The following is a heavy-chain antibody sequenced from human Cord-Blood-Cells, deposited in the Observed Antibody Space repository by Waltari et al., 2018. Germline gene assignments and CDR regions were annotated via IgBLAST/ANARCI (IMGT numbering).Heavy chain of an antibody. CDR2: ISWNSGSR. CDR1: GFTFDDYA. D-gene: IGHD3-22*01. V-gene: IGHV3-9*01. J-gene: IGHJ3*02. CDR3: AKDKSPYDSSGYYYAFDI. Sequence: EVQLVESGGGLVQPGRSLRLSCAASGFTFDDYAMHWVRQAPGKGLEWVSGISWNSGSRGDADVVMGRVTIARDNAKSALCLQMNSLSAGDTALYYCAKDKSPYDSSGYYYAFDIWGQGTMVTVAS.